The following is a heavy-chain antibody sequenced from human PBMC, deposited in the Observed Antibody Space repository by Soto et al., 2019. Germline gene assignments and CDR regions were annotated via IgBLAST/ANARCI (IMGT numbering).Heavy chain of an antibody. D-gene: IGHD2-15*01. CDR3: ARDRGDIVVANGAFDI. J-gene: IGHJ3*02. V-gene: IGHV4-31*03. CDR1: GGSISSGGYY. Sequence: TSETLSLTCTVSGGSISSGGYYWSWVRQHPGKGLEWIGYIYYSGSTYYNPSLKSRVTISVDTSKNQFSLKLSSVTAADTAVYYCARDRGDIVVANGAFDIWGQGTMVTVS. CDR2: IYYSGST.